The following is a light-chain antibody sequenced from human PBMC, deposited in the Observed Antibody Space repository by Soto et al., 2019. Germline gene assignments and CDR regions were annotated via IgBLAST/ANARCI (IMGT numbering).Light chain of an antibody. J-gene: IGLJ2*01. Sequence: YELTQPPSVSVSPGQTASITCSGDKLGDKYACWYQQKPGQSPLLVIYQDTKRPSGIPERFSGSKSGNTATLTISGTQAMDEADYYCQAWDSSTAGVFGGGTKLTVL. V-gene: IGLV3-1*01. CDR1: KLGDKY. CDR2: QDT. CDR3: QAWDSSTAGV.